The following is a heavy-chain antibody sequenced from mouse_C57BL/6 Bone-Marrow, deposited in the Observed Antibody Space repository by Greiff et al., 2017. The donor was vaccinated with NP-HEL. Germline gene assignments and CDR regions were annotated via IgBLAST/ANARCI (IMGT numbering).Heavy chain of an antibody. CDR2: IYPRSGNT. Sequence: QVQLKQSGAELARPGASVKLSCKASGYTFTSYGISWVKQRTGQGLEWIGEIYPRSGNTYYNEKFKGKATLTADKSSSTAYMELRSLTSEDSAVYFCARYRPYYAMDYWGQGTSVTVSS. CDR1: GYTFTSYG. CDR3: ARYRPYYAMDY. V-gene: IGHV1-81*01. J-gene: IGHJ4*01.